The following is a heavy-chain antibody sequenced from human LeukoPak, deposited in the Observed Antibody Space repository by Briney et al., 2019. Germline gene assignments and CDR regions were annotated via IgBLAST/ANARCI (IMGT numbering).Heavy chain of an antibody. Sequence: PGGSLRLSCAASGFTFSSYAIHWVRQAPGKGLVWVSRIHSDGSSTSYADSVKGRFTISRDNAKNTLYLQMNSLRAEDTAVYYCAGGIAAADMWGQGTLVTVSS. CDR3: AGGIAAADM. D-gene: IGHD6-13*01. CDR1: GFTFSSYA. J-gene: IGHJ4*02. CDR2: IHSDGSST. V-gene: IGHV3-74*01.